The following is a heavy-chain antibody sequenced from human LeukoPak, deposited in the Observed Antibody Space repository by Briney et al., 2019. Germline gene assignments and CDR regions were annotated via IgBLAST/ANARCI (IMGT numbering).Heavy chain of an antibody. J-gene: IGHJ6*03. CDR2: IYYSGST. D-gene: IGHD3-9*01. V-gene: IGHV4-61*01. CDR3: ARGGDILTGSHYYYYYMDV. Sequence: PSETLSLTCTVSGYSISSGYYWGWIRQPPGKGLEWIGYIYYSGSTNYNPSLKSRVTISVDTSKNQFSLKLSSVTAADTAVYYCARGGDILTGSHYYYYYMDVWGKGTTVTISS. CDR1: GYSISSGYY.